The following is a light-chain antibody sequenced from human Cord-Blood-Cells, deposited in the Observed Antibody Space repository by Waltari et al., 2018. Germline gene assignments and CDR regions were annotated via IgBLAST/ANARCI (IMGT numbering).Light chain of an antibody. CDR2: EDN. CDR1: SGSIASTY. V-gene: IGLV6-57*02. J-gene: IGLJ2*01. CDR3: QSYDSSNVV. Sequence: NFMLPQPHSVSESPGKTVTISCTGSSGSIASTYVQWYQQRPGSAPTTVIYEDNQRPSGVPDRFSGSIDSSSNSASLTISGLKTEDEADYYCQSYDSSNVVFGGGTKLTVL.